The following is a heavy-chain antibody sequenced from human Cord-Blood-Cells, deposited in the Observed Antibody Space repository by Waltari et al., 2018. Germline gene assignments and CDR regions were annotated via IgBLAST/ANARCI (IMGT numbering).Heavy chain of an antibody. D-gene: IGHD6-13*01. J-gene: IGHJ4*02. CDR2: IYYSGST. CDR3: AREVGQQLVDY. Sequence: QVQLQESGPGLVKPSETLSLTCTVSGGSISRYYWSWIRQPPGKGLEWIGYIYYSGSTNYNPSRKSRVTISVDTSKNQFSLKLSSVTAADTAVYYCAREVGQQLVDYWGQGTLVTVSS. CDR1: GGSISRYY. V-gene: IGHV4-59*01.